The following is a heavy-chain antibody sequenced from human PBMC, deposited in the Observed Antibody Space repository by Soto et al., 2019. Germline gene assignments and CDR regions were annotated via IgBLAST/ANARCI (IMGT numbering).Heavy chain of an antibody. J-gene: IGHJ3*02. CDR1: GFTFSSYG. CDR2: IWYDGSNK. D-gene: IGHD2-2*03. Sequence: GGSLRLSCAASGFTFSSYGMHWVRQAPGKGLEWVAVIWYDGSNKYYADSVKGRFTISRDNSKNTLYLQMNSLRAEDTAVYYCARNAGYCSSTSCKPTPDAFDIWGQGTMVTVSS. CDR3: ARNAGYCSSTSCKPTPDAFDI. V-gene: IGHV3-33*01.